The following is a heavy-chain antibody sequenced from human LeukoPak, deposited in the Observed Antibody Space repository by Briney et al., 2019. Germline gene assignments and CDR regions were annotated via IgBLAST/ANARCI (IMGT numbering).Heavy chain of an antibody. V-gene: IGHV3-64*04. Sequence: PGGSLRLSCSASGFTFSSYAMYWVRQAPGKGLEYVSGISSNGDNTYNADSVKGRFTISRDNAKNSLYLQMNSLRAEDTAVYSCAAQPTGSYWYFDLWGRGTLVTVSS. D-gene: IGHD3-10*01. CDR1: GFTFSSYA. CDR2: ISSNGDNT. J-gene: IGHJ2*01. CDR3: AAQPTGSYWYFDL.